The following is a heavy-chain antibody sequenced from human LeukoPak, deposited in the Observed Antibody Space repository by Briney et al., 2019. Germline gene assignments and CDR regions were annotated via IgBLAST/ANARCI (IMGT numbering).Heavy chain of an antibody. D-gene: IGHD3-3*01. J-gene: IGHJ5*02. V-gene: IGHV3-74*01. Sequence: RGSLRLSCAASGFTFSSYWMHWVRQAPGKGLVWVSRINSDGSSTSYADSVKGRFTISRDNAKNTLYLQMNSLRAEDTAVYYCARAADFWSGYTQFDPWGQGTLVTVSS. CDR1: GFTFSSYW. CDR2: INSDGSST. CDR3: ARAADFWSGYTQFDP.